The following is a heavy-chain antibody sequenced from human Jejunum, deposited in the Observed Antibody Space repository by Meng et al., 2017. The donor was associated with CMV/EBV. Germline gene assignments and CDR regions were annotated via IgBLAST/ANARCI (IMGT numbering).Heavy chain of an antibody. CDR3: AKEGVLYGMDV. V-gene: IGHV1-46*01. CDR1: GYIFTDYN. CDR2: INPSGYNT. J-gene: IGHJ6*02. D-gene: IGHD4/OR15-4a*01. Sequence: KASGYIFTDYNIHGVRQAPGQGLEWMAIINPSGYNTNYTQKFQGRITVTRDTSTRTVYMELSNLRFEDTDVYYCAKEGVLYGMDVWGQGTTVTVSS.